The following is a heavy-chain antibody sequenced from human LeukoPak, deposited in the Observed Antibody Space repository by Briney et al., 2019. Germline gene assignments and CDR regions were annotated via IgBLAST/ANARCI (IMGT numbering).Heavy chain of an antibody. V-gene: IGHV3-73*01. D-gene: IGHD4-17*01. CDR2: IRSKANNYET. CDR1: GFTFSGSA. CDR3: TRPNYGDFADDY. J-gene: IGHJ4*02. Sequence: GGSLRLSCAASGFTFSGSAIHWVRRASGEGLEWVGRIRSKANNYETTYAPSVRGRFAISRDDSKSTAYLQMNGLKTEDTAMYYCTRPNYGDFADDYWGQGTLVTVSS.